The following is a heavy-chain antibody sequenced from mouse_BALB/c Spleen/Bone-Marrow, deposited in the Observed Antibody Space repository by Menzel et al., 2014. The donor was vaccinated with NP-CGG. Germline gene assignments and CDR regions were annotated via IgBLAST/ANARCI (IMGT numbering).Heavy chain of an antibody. Sequence: DLVKSGASVKLSCKASGYTFTSYWINWIKQRPGQGLEWIGRIAPGSGNTYYNEMFKGKATLTVDTSSSTAYIQLSSLSSEDSPVYFCARSPMITESYAMDYWGQGTSVTVSS. CDR1: GYTFTSYW. J-gene: IGHJ4*01. D-gene: IGHD2-4*01. CDR3: ARSPMITESYAMDY. V-gene: IGHV1S41*01. CDR2: IAPGSGNT.